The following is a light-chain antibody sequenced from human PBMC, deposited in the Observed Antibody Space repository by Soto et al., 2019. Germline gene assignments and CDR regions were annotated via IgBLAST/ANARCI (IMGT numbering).Light chain of an antibody. V-gene: IGLV1-36*01. CDR2: YDD. CDR1: SSNIGNNA. Sequence: QSALTQPPSVSEAPRQRVTISCSGSSSNIGNNAVNWYQQLPGKAPKLLIYYDDLLPSGVSDRFSGSKSGTSASLAISGLQSEDEADYYCAAWDDSPEVFGTGTKVTVL. J-gene: IGLJ1*01. CDR3: AAWDDSPEV.